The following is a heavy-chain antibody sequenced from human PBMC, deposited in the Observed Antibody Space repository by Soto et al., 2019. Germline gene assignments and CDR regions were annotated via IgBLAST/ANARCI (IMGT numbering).Heavy chain of an antibody. Sequence: QVQLVQSGAEVKKPGASVIVSCKASGYTFHNYGVSWVRQAPGQGLEWMGRISAYNYNTHYAQNFEGRVTMTTDTSTSTAYMYLRSLRSDDSAIYYCARLTWEFRLVLDYWGQGTQVTVSS. J-gene: IGHJ4*02. CDR2: ISAYNYNT. CDR3: ARLTWEFRLVLDY. V-gene: IGHV1-18*01. D-gene: IGHD1-26*01. CDR1: GYTFHNYG.